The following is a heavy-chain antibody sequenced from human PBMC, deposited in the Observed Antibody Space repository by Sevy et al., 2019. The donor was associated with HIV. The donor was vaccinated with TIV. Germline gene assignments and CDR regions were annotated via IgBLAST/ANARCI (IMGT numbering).Heavy chain of an antibody. Sequence: GGSLRLSCAASGFTFSDYYMSWIRQAPGKGREWVSYISRSGSTTYYADPVKGRFTISRDNAKNSLYLQMNSLRAEDTAVYYCASDTAMVTDYWGQGTLVTVSS. V-gene: IGHV3-11*01. CDR1: GFTFSDYY. CDR2: ISRSGSTT. J-gene: IGHJ4*02. CDR3: ASDTAMVTDY. D-gene: IGHD5-18*01.